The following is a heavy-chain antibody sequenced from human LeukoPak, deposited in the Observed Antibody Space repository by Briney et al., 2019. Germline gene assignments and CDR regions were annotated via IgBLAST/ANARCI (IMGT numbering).Heavy chain of an antibody. V-gene: IGHV2-5*02. CDR1: GFSLSTRGVG. Sequence: GSGPTLVKPTPTLTLTCTFSGFSLSTRGVGVGWIRQPPGKALEWLPLIYWGDNKPYSPSLQSRLTITKDTSKNQVVLTMTNMDPVDTATYFCAHTNYDILTGSFDYWGQGTLVTVSS. J-gene: IGHJ4*02. D-gene: IGHD3-9*01. CDR2: IYWGDNK. CDR3: AHTNYDILTGSFDY.